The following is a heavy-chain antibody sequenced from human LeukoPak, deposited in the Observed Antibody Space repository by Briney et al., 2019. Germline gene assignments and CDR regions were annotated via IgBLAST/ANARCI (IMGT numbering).Heavy chain of an antibody. CDR2: ISSSSSYI. V-gene: IGHV3-21*01. Sequence: PGGSLRLSCAASGFTFSSYSMNWVRQAPGKGLEWVSSISSSSSYIYYADSVKGRFTISGDNAKNSLYLQMNSLRAEDTAVYYCAREDSVAGALADYWGQGTLVTVSS. CDR1: GFTFSSYS. CDR3: AREDSVAGALADY. D-gene: IGHD6-19*01. J-gene: IGHJ4*02.